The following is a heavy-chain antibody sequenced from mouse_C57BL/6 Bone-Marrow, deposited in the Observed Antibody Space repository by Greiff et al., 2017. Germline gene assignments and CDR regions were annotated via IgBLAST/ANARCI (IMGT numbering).Heavy chain of an antibody. Sequence: QVQLQQSEAELVKPGPSVKFSCKASGYTFTSHCIPWLKRRPEQGLEWIGYINPSNGSTNYNEKFKSKAPLTADKSSSTAYMQLNSLTSEDSAVYFGRRMGIKFAYWGQGTLVTVSA. CDR1: GYTFTSHC. J-gene: IGHJ3*01. D-gene: IGHD1-1*01. CDR3: RRMGIKFAY. CDR2: INPSNGST. V-gene: IGHV1-78*01.